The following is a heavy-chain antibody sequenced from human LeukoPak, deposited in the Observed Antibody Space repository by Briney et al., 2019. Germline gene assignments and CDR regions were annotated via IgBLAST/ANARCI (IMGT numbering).Heavy chain of an antibody. CDR1: GGSFSDYY. V-gene: IGHV4-34*01. CDR2: INHPGST. J-gene: IGHJ4*02. Sequence: PSETLSLTCAVYGGSFSDYYWSWIRQPPGKGLEWIGEINHPGSTNYNLSLKSRVTISVDTSKNQFSLELTSVTAADTAVYYCASGKMTISRKWIVVPGPIDYWGQGTLVTVSS. CDR3: ASGKMTISRKWIVVPGPIDY. D-gene: IGHD3-22*01.